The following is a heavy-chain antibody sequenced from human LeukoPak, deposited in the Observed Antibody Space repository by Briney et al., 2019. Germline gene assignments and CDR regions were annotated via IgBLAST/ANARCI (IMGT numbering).Heavy chain of an antibody. J-gene: IGHJ4*02. CDR3: AREGYSSSWYYFDY. CDR1: AFTFSSYW. CDR2: IKQDGSEK. D-gene: IGHD6-13*01. V-gene: IGHV3-7*01. Sequence: GGSLRLSCEASAFTFSSYWMSWVRQAPGKGLEWVANIKQDGSEKYYVDSVKGRFTISRDNAKNSLYLQMNSLRAEDTAVYYCAREGYSSSWYYFDYWGQGTLVTVSS.